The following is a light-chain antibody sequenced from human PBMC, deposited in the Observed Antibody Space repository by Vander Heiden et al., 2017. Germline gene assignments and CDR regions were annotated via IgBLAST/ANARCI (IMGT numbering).Light chain of an antibody. CDR2: VNSDGTH. CDR1: SGHNAYV. Sequence: VVLTHSPSASGSLGGSVQLTCTLSSGHNAYVVAWHQQQPQKGPRFLMKVNSDGTHFKGAGIPDRFSGSSSGAERYLTISSLQSEDEADYYCQTWGPGIRVFGGGTKLTVL. J-gene: IGLJ3*02. CDR3: QTWGPGIRV. V-gene: IGLV4-69*02.